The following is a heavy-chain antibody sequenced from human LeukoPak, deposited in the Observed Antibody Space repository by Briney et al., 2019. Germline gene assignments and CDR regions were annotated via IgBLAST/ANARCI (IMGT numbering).Heavy chain of an antibody. CDR3: ARDSVYPIPEIA. Sequence: KTGGSLRLSCAASGFTFSSYSMNWVRQAPGKGLEWVSSISSSSSYIYYADSVKGRFTISRDNAKNSLYLQMNSLRAEDTAVYYCARDSVYPIPEIAWGQGTLVTVSS. V-gene: IGHV3-21*01. D-gene: IGHD5/OR15-5a*01. CDR2: ISSSSSYI. CDR1: GFTFSSYS. J-gene: IGHJ5*02.